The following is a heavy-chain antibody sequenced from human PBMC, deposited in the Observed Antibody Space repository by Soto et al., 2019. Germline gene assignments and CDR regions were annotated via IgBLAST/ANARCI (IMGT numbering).Heavy chain of an antibody. D-gene: IGHD5-12*01. CDR1: GGSISSYY. V-gene: IGHV4-59*01. Sequence: QVQLQESGPGLVKPSETLSLTCTVSGGSISSYYWSWIRQPPGKGLEWIGYIYYSGSTNYNPSLKSRVTISVDTSKNQFSLKLSSVTAADTVVYYCARLSGYSGYDSYLGGMDVWGQGTTVTVSS. J-gene: IGHJ6*02. CDR2: IYYSGST. CDR3: ARLSGYSGYDSYLGGMDV.